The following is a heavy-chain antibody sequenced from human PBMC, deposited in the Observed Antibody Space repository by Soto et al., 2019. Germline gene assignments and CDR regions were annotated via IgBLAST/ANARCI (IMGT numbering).Heavy chain of an antibody. CDR3: ARGPSYYDFWSGYSSAEYFQH. V-gene: IGHV1-69*13. D-gene: IGHD3-3*01. J-gene: IGHJ1*01. CDR1: GGTFSSYA. CDR2: IIPIFGTA. Sequence: GASVKVSCKASGGTFSSYAISWVRQAPGQGLEWMGGIIPIFGTANYAQKFQGRVTITADESTSTAYMELSSLRSEDTAVYYCARGPSYYDFWSGYSSAEYFQHWGQGTLVTVSS.